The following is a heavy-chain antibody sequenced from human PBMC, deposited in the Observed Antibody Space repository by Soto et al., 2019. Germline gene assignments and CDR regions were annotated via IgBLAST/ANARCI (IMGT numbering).Heavy chain of an antibody. D-gene: IGHD3-22*01. CDR1: GGTFSSYA. CDR2: IIPIFGTA. Sequence: QVQLVQSGAEVKKPGSSVKVSCKASGGTFSSYAISWVRQAPGQGLEWMGGIIPIFGTANYAQKFQGRVTITADESTSTAYMERSSLRSEDTAVYYCARDRGYYDSSGSNWFDPWGQGTLVTVSS. V-gene: IGHV1-69*01. J-gene: IGHJ5*02. CDR3: ARDRGYYDSSGSNWFDP.